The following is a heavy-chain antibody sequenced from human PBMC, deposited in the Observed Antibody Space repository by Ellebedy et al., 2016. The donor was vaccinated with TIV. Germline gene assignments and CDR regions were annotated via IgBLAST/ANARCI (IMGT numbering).Heavy chain of an antibody. CDR1: GFTFSSYW. Sequence: GESLKISCAASGFTFSSYWMSWVRQAPGKGLEWVAHINPDGSAEYYVDSVKGRFTSSRDNAKRSLFLQMNSLRVDDTAVYYCVTWGQSYGRWGQGSLVTISS. CDR3: VTWGQSYGR. D-gene: IGHD3-16*01. J-gene: IGHJ4*02. V-gene: IGHV3-7*03. CDR2: INPDGSAE.